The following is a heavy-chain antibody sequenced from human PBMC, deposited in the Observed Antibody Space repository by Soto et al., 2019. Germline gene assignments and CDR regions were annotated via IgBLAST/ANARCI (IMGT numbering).Heavy chain of an antibody. Sequence: QGQLVQSGAEVKKPGSSVKVSCKASGGSFRTYAINWVRQAPGQGLEWMGGIIPMLAAPTYAQKFQGRLTITADESTTTVYMELLSLTSAHTAVYYCARVGPPTPSVIWFFDLWGRGTLVTVSS. J-gene: IGHJ2*01. D-gene: IGHD2-21*01. V-gene: IGHV1-69*01. CDR3: ARVGPPTPSVIWFFDL. CDR2: IIPMLAAP. CDR1: GGSFRTYA.